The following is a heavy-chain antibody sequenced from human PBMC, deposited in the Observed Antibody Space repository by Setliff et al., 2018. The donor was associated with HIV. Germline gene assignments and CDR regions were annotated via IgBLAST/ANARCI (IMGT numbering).Heavy chain of an antibody. V-gene: IGHV3-9*01. D-gene: IGHD3-3*01. J-gene: IGHJ3*01. CDR2: ITWNSGSI. CDR1: GFTFDDYA. Sequence: SLRLSCAASGFTFDDYAMHWVRQAPGKGLEWVSGITWNSGSIAYADSVKGRFTISRDNAKKSLYLQMDSLRAEDTAVYYCVRDPGGIFDAFDVWGQGTMVTVSS. CDR3: VRDPGGIFDAFDV.